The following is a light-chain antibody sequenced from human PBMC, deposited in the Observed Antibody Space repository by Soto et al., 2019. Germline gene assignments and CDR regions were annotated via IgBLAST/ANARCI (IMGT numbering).Light chain of an antibody. V-gene: IGKV1-5*03. CDR1: QSISTW. CDR2: KAS. CDR3: QQYETYYT. Sequence: DIQMIQSPSTLSASVGDRVTITCRASQSISTWLAWYQQKPGKAPNLLIYKASNLETGVPSRFSGSGSGTEFTLTISGLQRDDFATYYCQQYETYYTFGQGTKLEIK. J-gene: IGKJ2*01.